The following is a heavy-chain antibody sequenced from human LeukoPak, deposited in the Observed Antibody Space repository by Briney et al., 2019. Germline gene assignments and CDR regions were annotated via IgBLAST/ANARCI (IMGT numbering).Heavy chain of an antibody. J-gene: IGHJ4*02. D-gene: IGHD3-16*02. CDR1: GFTFSSYG. V-gene: IGHV3-7*01. Sequence: PGGSLRLSCAASGFTFSSYGMHWVRQAPGKGLEWVANIKQDGSEKYYVDSVKGRFTISRDNAKNSLYLQMNSLRAEDTAVYYCARGLYDYVWGSYRPNYFDYWGQGTLVTVSS. CDR2: IKQDGSEK. CDR3: ARGLYDYVWGSYRPNYFDY.